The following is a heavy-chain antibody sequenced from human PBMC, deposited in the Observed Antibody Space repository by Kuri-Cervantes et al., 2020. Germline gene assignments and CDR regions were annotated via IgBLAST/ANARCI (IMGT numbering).Heavy chain of an antibody. CDR1: GGSISSGSYY. J-gene: IGHJ4*02. D-gene: IGHD5-24*01. Sequence: LRLSCTVSGGSISSGSYYWSWIRQPAGKGLEWIGRIYTSGSTNYNPSLKSRVTISVDTSKNQFSLKLSSVTAADTAVYYCARERNGYSSSPVDYWGQGTLVTVSS. V-gene: IGHV4-61*02. CDR2: IYTSGST. CDR3: ARERNGYSSSPVDY.